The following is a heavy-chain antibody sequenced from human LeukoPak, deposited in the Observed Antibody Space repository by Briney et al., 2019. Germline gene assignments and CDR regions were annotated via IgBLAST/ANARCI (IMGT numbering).Heavy chain of an antibody. CDR2: ISSSSSYI. CDR3: ARDIAAAMAAFDI. J-gene: IGHJ3*02. V-gene: IGHV3-21*01. CDR1: GFSFSSYS. D-gene: IGHD6-13*01. Sequence: GGSLRLSCAASGFSFSSYSMNWVRQAPGKGLEWVSYISSSSSYIYYADSVKGRFTISRDNAKNSLYLQMNSLRAEDTAVYYCARDIAAAMAAFDIWGQGTMVTVSS.